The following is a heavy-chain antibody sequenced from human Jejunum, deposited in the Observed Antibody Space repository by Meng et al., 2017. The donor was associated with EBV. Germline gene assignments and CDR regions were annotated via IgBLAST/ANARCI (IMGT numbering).Heavy chain of an antibody. D-gene: IGHD2-2*02. V-gene: IGHV3-15*01. CDR1: GFTFNIAW. CDR2: IRSKADGETT. CDR3: TSGYTGPSHDGH. Sequence: GQLVESGVGLVQPGGSLRLSCAASGFTFNIAWMNWVRQAPGKGLEWVGLIRSKADGETTDYAAPVKGRFTISRDDSTDTLYLQMNSLQTEDAGVYYCTSGYTGPSHDGHWGQGTLVTVSS. J-gene: IGHJ4*02.